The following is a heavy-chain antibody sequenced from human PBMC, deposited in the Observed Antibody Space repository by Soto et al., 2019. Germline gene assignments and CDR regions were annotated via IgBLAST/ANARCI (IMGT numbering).Heavy chain of an antibody. V-gene: IGHV4-4*07. J-gene: IGHJ5*02. D-gene: IGHD3-3*01. Sequence: SETLSLTCTVSGGAISTYYWTWIRQTAGKGLEWIGHIYSSGSTKYNPALQSRVTMSLDTSNNQFSLRLTSVTAADTAVYYCARGQRFSDWFDPWGQGTLVTVSS. CDR2: IYSSGST. CDR3: ARGQRFSDWFDP. CDR1: GGAISTYY.